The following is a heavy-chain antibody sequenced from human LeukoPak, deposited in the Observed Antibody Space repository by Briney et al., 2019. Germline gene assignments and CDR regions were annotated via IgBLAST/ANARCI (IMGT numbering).Heavy chain of an antibody. CDR3: ASSTGRRDYYYYMDV. J-gene: IGHJ6*03. V-gene: IGHV1-69*13. D-gene: IGHD3-10*01. CDR1: GGTFSSYA. Sequence: GASVKVSCKASGGTFSSYAISWVRQAPGQGLEWMGGIIPIFGTANYAQKFQGRVTITADESTSTAYMELSSLRSEDTAVYYCASSTGRRDYYYYMDVWGKGTTVTVSS. CDR2: IIPIFGTA.